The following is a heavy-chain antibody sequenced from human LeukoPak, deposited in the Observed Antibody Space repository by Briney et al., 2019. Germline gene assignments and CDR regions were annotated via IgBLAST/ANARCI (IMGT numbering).Heavy chain of an antibody. Sequence: PGGSLRLSCAASGFTFSSYSMNWVRQAPGKGLEWVSSISSSSSHIYYADSVKGRFTISRDNAKNSLYLQMNSLRAEDTAVYYCARARRWLQLPGRDVFDIWGQGTTVTVFS. J-gene: IGHJ3*02. D-gene: IGHD5-24*01. V-gene: IGHV3-21*01. CDR2: ISSSSSHI. CDR3: ARARRWLQLPGRDVFDI. CDR1: GFTFSSYS.